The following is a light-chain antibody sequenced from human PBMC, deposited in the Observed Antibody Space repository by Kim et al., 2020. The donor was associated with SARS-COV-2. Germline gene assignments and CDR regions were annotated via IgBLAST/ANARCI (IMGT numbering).Light chain of an antibody. Sequence: EIVLTQSPGTLSFSPGERATLSCRASQSVSSSYLAWYQQKPGQAPRLLIDGASSRATGIPDRFSGSGSGTDFTLTISRLEPEDFAVYYCQQYGSSPPITFGQGTRLEIK. CDR3: QQYGSSPPIT. J-gene: IGKJ5*01. V-gene: IGKV3-20*01. CDR1: QSVSSSY. CDR2: GAS.